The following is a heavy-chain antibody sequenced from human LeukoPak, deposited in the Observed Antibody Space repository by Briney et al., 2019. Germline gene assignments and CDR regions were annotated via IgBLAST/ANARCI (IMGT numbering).Heavy chain of an antibody. CDR3: ARPHTVLYNWFDP. Sequence: ASVKVSCKASGYTFTGYYMHWVRQAPGQGLEWMGRINPNSGGTNYAQKFQGRVTMTRDTSISIAHMELSRLRSDDTAVYYCARPHTVLYNWFDPWGQGTLVTVSS. J-gene: IGHJ5*02. CDR1: GYTFTGYY. CDR2: INPNSGGT. D-gene: IGHD4-11*01. V-gene: IGHV1-2*06.